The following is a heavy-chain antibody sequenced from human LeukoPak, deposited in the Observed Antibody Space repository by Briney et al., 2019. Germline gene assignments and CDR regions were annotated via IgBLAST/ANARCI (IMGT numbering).Heavy chain of an antibody. CDR1: GFTFTSSA. CDR2: IVVGSGNT. Sequence: SVKVSCKASGFTFTSSAVQWVRQARGQRLEWIGWIVVGSGNTNYAQKFQERVTITRDMSTSTAYMELSSLRSEDTAVYYCAKQLGYCSDGSCYFPYWGQGTLVTVSS. CDR3: AKQLGYCSDGSCYFPY. J-gene: IGHJ4*02. V-gene: IGHV1-58*01. D-gene: IGHD2-15*01.